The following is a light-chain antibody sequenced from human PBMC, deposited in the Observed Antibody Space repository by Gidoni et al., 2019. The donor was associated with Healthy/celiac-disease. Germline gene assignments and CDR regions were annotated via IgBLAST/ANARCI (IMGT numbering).Light chain of an antibody. CDR2: KSS. CDR3: QQYNSYFYT. CDR1: QSISSW. J-gene: IGKJ2*01. V-gene: IGKV1-5*03. Sequence: DLHTTQSPSTLSASVGDRVTITCRASQSISSWLAWYQQKPGKAPKLLIYKSSSLESGVPSRFSGRGSGTEFTLTSSSLQPDDCATYYFQQYNSYFYTFGQGTKLEIK.